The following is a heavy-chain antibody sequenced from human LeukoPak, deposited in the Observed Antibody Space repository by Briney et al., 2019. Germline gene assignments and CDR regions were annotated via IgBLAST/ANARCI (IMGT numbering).Heavy chain of an antibody. CDR3: ARDLETLAARNELIWSNWIDP. Sequence: PGGSLRLSCAASGFTFNHFAMHWVRQAPGKGLEWVAVISYDGNNKYHADSVKGRLTISRDNSKNTLYLQMNSLRGDDTAMYYCARDLETLAARNELIWSNWIDPWGQGTLVIVSS. J-gene: IGHJ5*02. V-gene: IGHV3-30-3*01. CDR2: ISYDGNNK. D-gene: IGHD6-6*01. CDR1: GFTFNHFA.